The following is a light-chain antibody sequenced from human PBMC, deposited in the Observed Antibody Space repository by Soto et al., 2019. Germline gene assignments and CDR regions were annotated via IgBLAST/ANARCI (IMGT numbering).Light chain of an antibody. J-gene: IGKJ4*01. CDR3: QQSYSSWLT. Sequence: DVHLAQSPSSLSAAVGDRVTITCRARQSINNYLNWYQQKPGEAPKLLVYAASTLQDGVPSRFSGIGSGTDFTLTISRLQPEDFAVYYCQQSYSSWLTFGGGTKVEI. CDR2: AAS. V-gene: IGKV1-39*01. CDR1: QSINNY.